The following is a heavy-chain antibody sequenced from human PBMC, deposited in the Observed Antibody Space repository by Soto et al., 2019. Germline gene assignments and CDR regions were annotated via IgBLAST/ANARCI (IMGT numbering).Heavy chain of an antibody. CDR3: AKSINYYDSSGYYNY. CDR2: ISGSGGST. D-gene: IGHD3-22*01. V-gene: IGHV3-23*01. Sequence: EVQLLESGGGLVQPGGSPRLSCAASGFTFSSYAMSWVRQAPGKGLEWVSAISGSGGSTYYADSVKGRFTISRDNSKNTLYLQMNSLRAEDTAVYYCAKSINYYDSSGYYNYWGQGTLVTVSS. J-gene: IGHJ4*02. CDR1: GFTFSSYA.